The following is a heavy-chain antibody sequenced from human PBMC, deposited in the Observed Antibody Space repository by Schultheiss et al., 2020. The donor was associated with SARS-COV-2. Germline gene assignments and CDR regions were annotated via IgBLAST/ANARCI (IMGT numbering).Heavy chain of an antibody. CDR3: ASVYGDYFAEYFQH. D-gene: IGHD4-17*01. V-gene: IGHV4-61*08. CDR2: INHSGST. Sequence: SETLSLTCTVSGGSISSGGYYWSWIRQHPGQGLEWIGEINHSGSTNYNPSLKSRVTISVDTSKNQFSLKLSSVTAADTAVYYCASVYGDYFAEYFQHWGQGTLVTVSS. CDR1: GGSISSGGYY. J-gene: IGHJ1*01.